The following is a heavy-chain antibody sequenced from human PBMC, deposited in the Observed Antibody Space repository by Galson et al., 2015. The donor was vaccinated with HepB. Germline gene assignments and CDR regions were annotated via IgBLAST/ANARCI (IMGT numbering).Heavy chain of an antibody. CDR3: ARDLKRTNDWDFYYYSMDV. D-gene: IGHD1-1*01. V-gene: IGHV3-21*01. J-gene: IGHJ6*02. CDR1: GFTFSDYG. CDR2: ISNSGTYM. Sequence: SLRLSCAASGFTFSDYGMDWVRQAPGKGLEWVSSISNSGTYMYYADSMKGRFTISRDNTKNSLYLQMSSLRAEDTAVYYCARDLKRTNDWDFYYYSMDVWGQGTTVTVSS.